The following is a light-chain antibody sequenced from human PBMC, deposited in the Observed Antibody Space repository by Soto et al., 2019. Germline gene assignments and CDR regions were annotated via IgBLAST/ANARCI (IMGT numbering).Light chain of an antibody. CDR1: QSISSY. CDR3: QQSYSNPPT. Sequence: DIQMTQSPSSLSASVGDRVTITCRASQSISSYLNWYQQKPGKAPKLLIYAASSLQSGVPSRFSGSGSGTDFTLTISSLQPEDFATYYCQQSYSNPPTFGRGTKVDIK. J-gene: IGKJ3*01. V-gene: IGKV1-39*01. CDR2: AAS.